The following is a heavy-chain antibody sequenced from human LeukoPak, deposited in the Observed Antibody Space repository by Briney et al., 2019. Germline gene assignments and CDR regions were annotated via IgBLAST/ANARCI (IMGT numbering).Heavy chain of an antibody. J-gene: IGHJ4*02. CDR3: ARGDVGRASGY. CDR1: GGSFSGYY. V-gene: IGHV4-34*01. Sequence: SETLSLTCAVYGGSFSGYYWSWIRQPPGKGLEWIGEINHSGSTNYNPSLKSRVTISVDTSKNQFSLKLSSVTAADTAVYYCARGDVGRASGYWGQGTLVTVSS. CDR2: INHSGST.